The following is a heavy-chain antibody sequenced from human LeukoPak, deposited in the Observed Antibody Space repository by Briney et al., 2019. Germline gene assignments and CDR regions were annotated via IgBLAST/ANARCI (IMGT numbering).Heavy chain of an antibody. J-gene: IGHJ4*02. V-gene: IGHV1-2*02. CDR2: INPNSGGT. D-gene: IGHD3-10*01. CDR1: GYTFTGYY. Sequence: ASVKVSCKASGYTFTGYYMHWVRQAPGQGLEWIGWINPNSGGTNYAQKFQGRVTMTRDTSISTAYMELSRLRSDDTAVYYCARDYYGSGSYYPLDYWGQGTLVTVSS. CDR3: ARDYYGSGSYYPLDY.